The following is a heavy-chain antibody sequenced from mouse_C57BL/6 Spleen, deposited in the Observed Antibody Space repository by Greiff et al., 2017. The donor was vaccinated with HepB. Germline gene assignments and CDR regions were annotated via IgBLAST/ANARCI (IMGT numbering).Heavy chain of an antibody. J-gene: IGHJ3*01. V-gene: IGHV1-50*01. CDR1: GYTFTSYW. CDR2: IDPSDSYT. D-gene: IGHD1-1*01. CDR3: ASYYYGRFAY. Sequence: VQLQQPGAELVKPGASVKLSCKASGYTFTSYWMQWVKQRPGQGLEWIGEIDPSDSYTNYNQKFKGKATLTVDTSSSTAYMQLSSLTSEDSAVYYCASYYYGRFAYWGQGTLVTVSA.